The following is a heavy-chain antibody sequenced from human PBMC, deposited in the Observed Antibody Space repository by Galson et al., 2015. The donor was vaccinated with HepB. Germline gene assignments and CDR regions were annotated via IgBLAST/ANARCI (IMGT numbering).Heavy chain of an antibody. J-gene: IGHJ4*02. CDR2: ISSNGGST. CDR3: ARGYGPPWSGYPYYFDY. D-gene: IGHD3-3*01. V-gene: IGHV3-64*01. Sequence: SLRLSCAASGFTFSSYAMHWVRQAPGKGLEYVSAISSNGGSTYYANSVKGRFTISRDNSKNTLYLQMGSLRAEDMAVYYCARGYGPPWSGYPYYFDYWGQGTLVTVSS. CDR1: GFTFSSYA.